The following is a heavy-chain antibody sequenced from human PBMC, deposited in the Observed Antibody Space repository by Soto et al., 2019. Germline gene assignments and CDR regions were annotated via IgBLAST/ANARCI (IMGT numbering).Heavy chain of an antibody. Sequence: QLHLVESGGGVLQPGTSLRLSCTASGFMFKSYVMHWVRQAPGKGLEWVALTSYDGNNKYYGDSVKGRFTVSRDNSKNTLHLQMDSLRPEDTALYYCARWGTTGGFDLWGQGTLVSVSS. CDR3: ARWGTTGGFDL. CDR2: TSYDGNNK. CDR1: GFMFKSYV. D-gene: IGHD3-16*01. V-gene: IGHV3-30*19. J-gene: IGHJ4*02.